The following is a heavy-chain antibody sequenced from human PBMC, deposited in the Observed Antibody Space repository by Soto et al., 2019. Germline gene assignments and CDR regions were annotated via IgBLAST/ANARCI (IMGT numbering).Heavy chain of an antibody. D-gene: IGHD2-15*01. CDR1: GCIVNTYA. V-gene: IGHV3-23*01. CDR3: AKDRDIVRGWFDP. CDR2: TSGGGLA. J-gene: IGHJ5*02. Sequence: EVQLLESGGGLVEPGGSQRLSCAGSGCIVNTYAMSWVRQAPGKGLEWVSGTSGGGLAHYADSVRGRFTISRDNSKNTLYLQMNSLKGEDTAVYYCAKDRDIVRGWFDPWGQGTPVTVSS.